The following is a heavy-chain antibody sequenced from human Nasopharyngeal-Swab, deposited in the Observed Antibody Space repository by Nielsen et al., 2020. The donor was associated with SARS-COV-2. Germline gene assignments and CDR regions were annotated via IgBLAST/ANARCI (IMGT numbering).Heavy chain of an antibody. D-gene: IGHD6-19*01. Sequence: GESLKISCAASGFTFSSYAMSWVRQAPGKGLEWVSAISGSGGSTYYADSVKGRFTISRDNSKNTLYLQMNSLRAEATAVYYCAKDDRRSQWLVDYYYGMDVWGQGTTVTVSS. CDR3: AKDDRRSQWLVDYYYGMDV. CDR2: ISGSGGST. CDR1: GFTFSSYA. J-gene: IGHJ6*02. V-gene: IGHV3-23*01.